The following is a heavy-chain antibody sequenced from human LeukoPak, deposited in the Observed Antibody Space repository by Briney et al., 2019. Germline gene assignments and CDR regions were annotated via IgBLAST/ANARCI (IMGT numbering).Heavy chain of an antibody. CDR3: AKDGGGTIFGMVIIVHYMDV. J-gene: IGHJ6*03. Sequence: GGSLRLSCAVSGFTFSSYDMSWVRQAPGKGLEWVSAIIGSGGSTYYADSVKGRFTISRDNSKNTLYLQMNSLRAEDTALYYCAKDGGGTIFGMVIIVHYMDVWGKGTTVTVSS. D-gene: IGHD3-3*01. CDR2: IIGSGGST. CDR1: GFTFSSYD. V-gene: IGHV3-23*01.